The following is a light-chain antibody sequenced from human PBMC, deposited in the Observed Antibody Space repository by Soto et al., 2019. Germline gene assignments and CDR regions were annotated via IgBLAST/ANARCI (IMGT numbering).Light chain of an antibody. Sequence: QSVLTQPASMSGSSGQSITISCTGTSSDIGRYNFVSWYQHHPGKAPKLIIYEATKRPSGDSYRFSGYKSGNTASLTISGLQAEDEADYYCTTYTISSTYVFGTGTKGTV. CDR3: TTYTISSTYV. CDR2: EAT. CDR1: SSDIGRYNF. V-gene: IGLV2-14*01. J-gene: IGLJ1*01.